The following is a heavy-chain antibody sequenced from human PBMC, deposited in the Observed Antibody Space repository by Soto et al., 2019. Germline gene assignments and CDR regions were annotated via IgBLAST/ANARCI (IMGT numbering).Heavy chain of an antibody. D-gene: IGHD4-4*01. CDR2: ISSYNGNT. J-gene: IGHJ4*02. CDR3: ATEYCSTTACLGPDY. V-gene: IGHV1-18*01. CDR1: GYTATGYG. Sequence: ASVTVSCQASGYTATGYGISWVRQAPGQGLEWMGWISSYNGNTRYVQKLQGRVTMTTDTSTTTAYMELRSLRSDDTAVYYCATEYCSTTACLGPDYWGQGTLVTVSS.